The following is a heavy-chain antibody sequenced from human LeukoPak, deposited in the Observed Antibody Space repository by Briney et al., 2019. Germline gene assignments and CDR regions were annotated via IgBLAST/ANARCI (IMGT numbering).Heavy chain of an antibody. Sequence: GGSLRLSCAASGFTFSSYAMHWVRQAPGKGLEWVAVISYDGSNKYYADSVKGRFTISRDNSKNTLYLQMNSLRAEDTAVYYCAREGPGPGYYGSGSYYRIEPVFDYWGQGTLVTVSS. D-gene: IGHD3-10*01. CDR3: AREGPGPGYYGSGSYYRIEPVFDY. CDR1: GFTFSSYA. V-gene: IGHV3-30*04. J-gene: IGHJ4*02. CDR2: ISYDGSNK.